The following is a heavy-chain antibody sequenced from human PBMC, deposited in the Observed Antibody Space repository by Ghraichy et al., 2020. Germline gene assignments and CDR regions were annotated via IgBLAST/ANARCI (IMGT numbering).Heavy chain of an antibody. CDR3: ARDEYYWNVTLRSYYYGMDV. V-gene: IGHV4-4*07. J-gene: IGHJ6*02. D-gene: IGHD1-20*01. Sequence: SETLSLTCTVSGVSISAYYWSWVRQTAGRGLEWIGRMYVSGSTDYNPSLKSRITMSVDTSKSQFSLRLSSVTAADTAVYYCARDEYYWNVTLRSYYYGMDVWGQGTTVSVSS. CDR1: GVSISAYY. CDR2: MYVSGST.